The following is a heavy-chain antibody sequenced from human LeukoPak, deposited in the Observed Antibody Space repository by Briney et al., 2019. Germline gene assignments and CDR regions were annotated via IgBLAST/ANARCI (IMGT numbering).Heavy chain of an antibody. D-gene: IGHD6-19*01. CDR2: ISSNGGSS. CDR3: VKDPIPYSSGWPTFDY. Sequence: GGSLRLSCSASGFTFSSYAMHWVRQAPGKGLEYVSAISSNGGSSYYADSVKGRFTISRDNSKNTLYLQMSSLRAEDTAVYYCVKDPIPYSSGWPTFDYWGQGTLVTVSS. J-gene: IGHJ4*02. V-gene: IGHV3-64D*09. CDR1: GFTFSSYA.